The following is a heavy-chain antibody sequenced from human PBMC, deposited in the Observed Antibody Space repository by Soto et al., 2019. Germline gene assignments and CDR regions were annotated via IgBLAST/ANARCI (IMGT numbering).Heavy chain of an antibody. CDR2: ISYDGNTA. Sequence: QVELVESGGGVVQPGRSLRLSCGASGFTFNTSGMHWVRQAPDGGLEWVAVISYDGNTAYYGDSVKGRFTISRDNSKNTLYLQLNSLRSEDTAIYYCATKVRVPKYDYYGMAVWGQGNTVIVS. J-gene: IGHJ6*02. D-gene: IGHD3-3*01. V-gene: IGHV3-30*03. CDR3: ATKVRVPKYDYYGMAV. CDR1: GFTFNTSG.